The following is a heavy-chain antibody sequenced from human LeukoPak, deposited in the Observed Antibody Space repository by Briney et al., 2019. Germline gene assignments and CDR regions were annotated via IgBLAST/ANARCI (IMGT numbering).Heavy chain of an antibody. CDR3: ARESTSSGSSDY. CDR2: INPSGGST. J-gene: IGHJ4*02. CDR1: GYTFTSYY. V-gene: IGHV1-46*01. D-gene: IGHD6-6*01. Sequence: ASVKVSCKASGYTFTSYYMHWVRQAPGQGLEWMGIINPSGGSTSYAQKFQGRVTMTRDMSTSTVYMDLSSLRSEETAVYYCARESTSSGSSDYWGQGTLVTVSS.